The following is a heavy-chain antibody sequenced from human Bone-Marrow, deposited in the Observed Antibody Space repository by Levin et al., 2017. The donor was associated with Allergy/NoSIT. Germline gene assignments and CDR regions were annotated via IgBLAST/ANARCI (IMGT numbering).Heavy chain of an antibody. V-gene: IGHV3-7*01. CDR1: GFTFSNYY. D-gene: IGHD1-26*01. CDR3: AREGGGVYSGFDY. J-gene: IGHJ4*02. Sequence: GGSLRLSCVASGFTFSNYYMIWVRQAPGKGLEWVANIKQDGSDRFYVDSVKGRFTLSRDNAKNSLYLQMNSLRADDTAVYYCAREGGGVYSGFDYWGQGTLVTVSS. CDR2: IKQDGSDR.